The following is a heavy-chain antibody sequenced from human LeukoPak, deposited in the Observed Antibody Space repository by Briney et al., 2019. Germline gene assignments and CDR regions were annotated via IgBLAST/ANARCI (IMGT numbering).Heavy chain of an antibody. CDR2: INPNSGGT. Sequence: GASVKVSCKASGGTFSSYDIRWVRQAPGQGLEWMGWINPNSGGTNSAQKFQGRVTMTRDTSIITAYMELSRLRSDDTAVYFCARGYYDSSDYEYFQHWGQGTLVTVSS. CDR1: GGTFSSYD. V-gene: IGHV1-2*02. J-gene: IGHJ1*01. CDR3: ARGYYDSSDYEYFQH. D-gene: IGHD3-22*01.